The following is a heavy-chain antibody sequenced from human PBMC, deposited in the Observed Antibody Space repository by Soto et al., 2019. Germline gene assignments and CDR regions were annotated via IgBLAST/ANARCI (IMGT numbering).Heavy chain of an antibody. Sequence: PSETLSLTCTVSCGSISSGDYYWSWIRQPPGKGLEWIGYIYYSGSTYYNPSLKSRVTISVDTSKNQFSLKLSSVTAADTAVYYCARAEDGSSSFYFDYWGQGTLVTVSS. CDR3: ARAEDGSSSFYFDY. CDR2: IYYSGST. V-gene: IGHV4-30-4*01. D-gene: IGHD6-6*01. CDR1: CGSISSGDYY. J-gene: IGHJ4*02.